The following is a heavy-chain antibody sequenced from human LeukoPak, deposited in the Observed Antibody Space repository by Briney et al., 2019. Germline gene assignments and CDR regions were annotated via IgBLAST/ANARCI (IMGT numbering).Heavy chain of an antibody. D-gene: IGHD2-2*02. CDR3: ARDPQCSSTSCYTAAFDI. J-gene: IGHJ3*02. V-gene: IGHV4-59*01. CDR2: IYYSGST. CDR1: GGSISSYY. Sequence: SETLSLTCTVSGGSISSYYWSWIRQPPGKGLEWIGYIYYSGSTNYNPSLKSRVTISVDTSKNQFSLKLSSVTAADTAVYYCARDPQCSSTSCYTAAFDIWGQGTMVTVSS.